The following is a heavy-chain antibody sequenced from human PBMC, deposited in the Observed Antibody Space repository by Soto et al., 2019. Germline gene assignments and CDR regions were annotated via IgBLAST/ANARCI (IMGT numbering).Heavy chain of an antibody. D-gene: IGHD3-22*01. Sequence: SGPTLVNPTQTLTLTCTFSGFSLSTSGVGVGWIRQPPGKALEWLALIYWDDDKRYSPSLKSRLTITKDTSKNQVVLTMTDMDPVDTATYYCAHSLIGYYYDSSGSNWFDPWGQGTLVTVSS. CDR3: AHSLIGYYYDSSGSNWFDP. CDR1: GFSLSTSGVG. J-gene: IGHJ5*02. V-gene: IGHV2-5*02. CDR2: IYWDDDK.